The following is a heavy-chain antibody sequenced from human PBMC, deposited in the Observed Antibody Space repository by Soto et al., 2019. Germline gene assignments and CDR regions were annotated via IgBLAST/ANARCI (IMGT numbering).Heavy chain of an antibody. CDR2: IYYSGST. Sequence: SETLALTCTVSGGTISSSGYYWGWLRQPPGKGLEWIGSIYYSGSTYYNPSLKSRVTISVDTSKNQFSLKLSSVTAADTAVYYCANFSSVRGVPNYYYYGMDVWGQGTTVTVSS. V-gene: IGHV4-39*01. CDR3: ANFSSVRGVPNYYYYGMDV. D-gene: IGHD3-10*01. J-gene: IGHJ6*02. CDR1: GGTISSSGYY.